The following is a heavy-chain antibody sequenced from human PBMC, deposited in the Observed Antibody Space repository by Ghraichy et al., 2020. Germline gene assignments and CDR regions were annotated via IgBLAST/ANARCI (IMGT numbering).Heavy chain of an antibody. J-gene: IGHJ4*02. V-gene: IGHV3-21*01. Sequence: GGSLRLSCAASGFTFSSYSMNWVRQAPGKGLEWVSSISSSSSYIYYADSVKGRFTISRDNAKNSLYLQMNSLRAEDTAVYYCARDDYCGGDCYAPDYWGQGTLVTVSS. CDR1: GFTFSSYS. CDR2: ISSSSSYI. D-gene: IGHD2-21*02. CDR3: ARDDYCGGDCYAPDY.